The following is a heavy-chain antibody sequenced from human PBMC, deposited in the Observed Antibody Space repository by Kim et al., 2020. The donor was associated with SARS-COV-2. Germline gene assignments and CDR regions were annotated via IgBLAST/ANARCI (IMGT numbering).Heavy chain of an antibody. CDR1: GFTFDDYG. Sequence: GGSLRLSCAASGFTFDDYGMSWVRQAPGKGLEWVSDINWNGGGTGYADSVKGRFTISTDNAKNSLYLQMSSLRAEDTALYHCARSRYRSGWSDDAFDIWGQRTMVTVSS. V-gene: IGHV3-20*01. CDR2: INWNGGGT. D-gene: IGHD6-19*01. CDR3: ARSRYRSGWSDDAFDI. J-gene: IGHJ3*02.